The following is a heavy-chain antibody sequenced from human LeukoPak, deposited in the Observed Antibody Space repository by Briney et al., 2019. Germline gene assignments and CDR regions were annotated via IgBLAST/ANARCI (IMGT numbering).Heavy chain of an antibody. J-gene: IGHJ4*02. Sequence: GGSLRLSCAASGFTFSSYAMHWVRQAPGKGLEWVALISYDGSNKYYADSVKGRFTISRDNSKNTLYLQMNSLRTDDTALYYCTRGSSWAYWGDSWGQGTLITVSS. CDR1: GFTFSSYA. CDR2: ISYDGSNK. V-gene: IGHV3-30*04. D-gene: IGHD3-16*01. CDR3: TRGSSWAYWGDS.